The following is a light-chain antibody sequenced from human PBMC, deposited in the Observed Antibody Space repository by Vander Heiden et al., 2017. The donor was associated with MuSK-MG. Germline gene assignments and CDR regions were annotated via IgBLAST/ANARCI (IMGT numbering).Light chain of an antibody. Sequence: QSALTQPPSASGSPGQSVTISCTGTSDDVGGFDHVSWYQQHPGKAPKFLIYEVYKRPSGVPDRFSGSKSGNTASLTVSGLQADDEADYYCSSYGGTNNLVFGGGTKLTVL. CDR1: SDDVGGFDH. CDR3: SSYGGTNNLV. J-gene: IGLJ2*01. V-gene: IGLV2-8*01. CDR2: EVY.